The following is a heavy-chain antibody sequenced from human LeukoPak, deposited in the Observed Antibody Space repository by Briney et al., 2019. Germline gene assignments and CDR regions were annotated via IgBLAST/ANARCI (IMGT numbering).Heavy chain of an antibody. V-gene: IGHV3-21*01. CDR2: ISSSSSYI. CDR1: GFTFSSYS. J-gene: IGHJ1*01. CDR3: ARGDSSVSYSPNEYFQH. D-gene: IGHD3-22*01. Sequence: PGGSLRLSCAASGFTFSSYSMNWVRQAPGKGLEWVSSISSSSSYIYYADSVKGRFTISRDNAKNSLYLQMNSLRAEDTAVYYCARGDSSVSYSPNEYFQHWGQGTLVTVSS.